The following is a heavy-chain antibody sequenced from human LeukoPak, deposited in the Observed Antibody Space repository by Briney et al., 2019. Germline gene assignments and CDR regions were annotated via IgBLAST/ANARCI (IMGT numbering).Heavy chain of an antibody. J-gene: IGHJ4*02. Sequence: SETLSLTCTVSGFSISSGYYWGWIRQPPGKGLEWIGSIYHIGNTYYNPSLKSRVTISVDTSKNQFSLKLSSVTAADTAVYYCARVADPWFGSYYWGQGTLVTVCS. CDR2: IYHIGNT. V-gene: IGHV4-38-2*02. CDR1: GFSISSGYY. D-gene: IGHD3-10*01. CDR3: ARVADPWFGSYY.